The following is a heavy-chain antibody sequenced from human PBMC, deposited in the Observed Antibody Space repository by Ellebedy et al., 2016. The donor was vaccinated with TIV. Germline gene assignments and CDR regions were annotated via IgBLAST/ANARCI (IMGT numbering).Heavy chain of an antibody. CDR1: GFTFSSYN. CDR2: ISSSSSTI. Sequence: GESLKISCAASGFTFSSYNMNWVRQAPGKGLEWASYISSSSSTIYSADSVKGRFTISRDNAKNSLYLQMNSLRAEDTAVYYCARVRQSLHGYGMDVWGQGTTVTVSS. CDR3: ARVRQSLHGYGMDV. J-gene: IGHJ6*02. D-gene: IGHD6-19*01. V-gene: IGHV3-48*01.